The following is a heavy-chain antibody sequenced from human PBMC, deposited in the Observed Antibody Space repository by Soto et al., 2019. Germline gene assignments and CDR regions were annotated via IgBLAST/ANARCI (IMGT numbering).Heavy chain of an antibody. V-gene: IGHV3-11*01. J-gene: IGHJ3*01. CDR1: GFSFKKYY. CDR2: ISMVGTAT. CDR3: VRERAGSRSCPHNAFDF. Sequence: QVQLVESGGGLVKPGGSLRLSCAASGFSFKKYYMAWIRQAPGKGLEWVADISMVGTATYYADSVKGRFTISRDDAENSLFLQTNSLTVEDTAVYYCVRERAGSRSCPHNAFDFWGQGTMVTVS. D-gene: IGHD3-10*01.